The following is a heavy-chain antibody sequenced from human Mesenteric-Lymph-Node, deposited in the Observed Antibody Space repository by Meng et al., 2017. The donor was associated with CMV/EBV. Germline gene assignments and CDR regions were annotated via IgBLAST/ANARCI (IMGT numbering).Heavy chain of an antibody. CDR3: ARHPSCGSTSCYSFDY. D-gene: IGHD2-2*01. V-gene: IGHV4-31*02. CDR1: SISSRGYS. Sequence: SISSRGYSWSWIRQVPGKGLEWIGYIHHSGTTYHNPSLKSRVSMSMDTSKDQISLKLSSVIAADTAVYYCARHPSCGSTSCYSFDYWGQGTQVTVSS. CDR2: IHHSGTT. J-gene: IGHJ4*02.